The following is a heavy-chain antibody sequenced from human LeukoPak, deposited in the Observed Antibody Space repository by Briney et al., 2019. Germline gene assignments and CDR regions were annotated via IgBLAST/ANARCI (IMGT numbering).Heavy chain of an antibody. CDR2: INHSGST. J-gene: IGHJ4*02. V-gene: IGHV4-34*01. Sequence: SETLSLTCAVYGGSFSGYYWSWIRQPPGKGLEWIGEINHSGSTNYNPSLKSRVTISVDTSKNQFSLKLSSVTAADTAVYYCARSSGSYFFDYWGQGTLVTVSS. CDR3: ARSSGSYFFDY. CDR1: GGSFSGYY. D-gene: IGHD1-26*01.